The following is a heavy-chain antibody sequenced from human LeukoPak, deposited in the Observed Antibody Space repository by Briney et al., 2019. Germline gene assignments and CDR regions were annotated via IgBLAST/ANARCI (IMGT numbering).Heavy chain of an antibody. CDR2: IYYSGST. V-gene: IGHV4-59*01. D-gene: IGHD6-13*01. CDR3: ARGRVSSSTWYSTYYYYFYMDV. CDR1: GGSISSYY. J-gene: IGHJ6*03. Sequence: SETLSLTCTVSGGSISSYYWIWIRQPPGKRLEWIGHIYYSGSTNYNPSLKSRITMSVDTSKNQFSLKLSSLTAADTAVYFCARGRVSSSTWYSTYYYYFYMDVWGKGTTVTVS.